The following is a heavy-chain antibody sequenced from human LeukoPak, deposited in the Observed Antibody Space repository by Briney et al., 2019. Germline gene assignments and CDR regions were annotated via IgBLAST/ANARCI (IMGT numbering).Heavy chain of an antibody. D-gene: IGHD3-9*01. CDR2: TYYKSKWYN. V-gene: IGHV6-1*01. Sequence: SQTLSLTCAISGDSVSSDSAAWNWSRHSPSRGLERLGRTYYKSKWYNDYAVSVKSRITINPDTSKNQFSLQLNSVTPEDTAVYYCATGYPQAPFSFDYWGQGTLVTVSS. CDR3: ATGYPQAPFSFDY. CDR1: GDSVSSDSAA. J-gene: IGHJ4*02.